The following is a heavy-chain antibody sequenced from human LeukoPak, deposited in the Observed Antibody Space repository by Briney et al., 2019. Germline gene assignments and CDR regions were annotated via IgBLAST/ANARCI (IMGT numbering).Heavy chain of an antibody. D-gene: IGHD5-24*01. CDR2: IRDDSSLK. CDR1: GVTFSGFE. J-gene: IGHJ4*02. CDR3: ARRFRD. Sequence: GGSLRLSCVGSGVTFSGFERNWFPQAPGKGLEWVSYIRDDSSLKTYADSVKGRFTVSRDNAKNSLYLQMNSLRAEDTAIYYCARRFRDWGQGTLVTVSS. V-gene: IGHV3-48*03.